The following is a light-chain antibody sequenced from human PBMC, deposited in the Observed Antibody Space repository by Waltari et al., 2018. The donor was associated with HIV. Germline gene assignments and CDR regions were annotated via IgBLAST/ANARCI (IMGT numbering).Light chain of an antibody. J-gene: IGKJ1*01. CDR3: QQRSRWPWK. V-gene: IGKV3-11*01. Sequence: EIVLTQSAATLSLSPGERVTLPCRASKSVSICLAWYQQGPGQGPRLHVYDASIRATGIPARFSGSGSETDFTHAISSPEPEDFAVYYCQQRSRWPWKFGQGTKVEVK. CDR1: KSVSIC. CDR2: DAS.